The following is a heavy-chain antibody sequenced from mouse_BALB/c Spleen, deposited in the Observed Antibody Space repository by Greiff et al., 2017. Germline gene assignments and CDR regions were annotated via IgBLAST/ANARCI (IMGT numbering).Heavy chain of an antibody. D-gene: IGHD1-1*01. CDR1: GFTFSSYA. Sequence: EVMLVESGGGLVKPGGSLKLSCAASGFTFSSYAMSWVRQSPEKRLEWVAEISSGGSYTYYPDTVTGRFTISRDNAKNTLYLEMSSLRSEDTAMYYCAREDLRYGSSYWYFDVWGAGTTVTVSS. CDR3: AREDLRYGSSYWYFDV. CDR2: ISSGGSYT. V-gene: IGHV5-9-4*01. J-gene: IGHJ1*01.